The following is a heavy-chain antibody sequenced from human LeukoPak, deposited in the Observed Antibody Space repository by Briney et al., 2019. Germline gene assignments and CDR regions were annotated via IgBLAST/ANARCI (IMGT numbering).Heavy chain of an antibody. D-gene: IGHD3-22*01. J-gene: IGHJ4*02. CDR3: ARAGDYYDSSYYPGYDS. CDR1: GYTFTGYY. V-gene: IGHV1-2*02. Sequence: ASVKVSCKASGYTFTGYYIHWVRQAPGQGLEWMGWINANSGGTRYAQKFQGRVTMTRDTSISTAYMEVSSLRSDDTAVYYCARAGDYYDSSYYPGYDSWGQGTLVTVSS. CDR2: INANSGGT.